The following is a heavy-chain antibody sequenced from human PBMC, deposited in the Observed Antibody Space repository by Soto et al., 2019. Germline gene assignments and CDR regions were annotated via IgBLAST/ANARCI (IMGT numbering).Heavy chain of an antibody. J-gene: IGHJ4*02. CDR3: ARATAMAGPDY. D-gene: IGHD5-18*01. V-gene: IGHV4-31*03. CDR2: IYDSGT. Sequence: QVQLQESGPGLVKPSQTLSLTCTVSGDSVSRGGYYWSWIRQHPGKGLEWIGNIYDSGTYYNPSLKSRLTISVDTSKNQCSLTLTSVTAADTAVYYCARATAMAGPDYWGQGTLVTVSS. CDR1: GDSVSRGGYY.